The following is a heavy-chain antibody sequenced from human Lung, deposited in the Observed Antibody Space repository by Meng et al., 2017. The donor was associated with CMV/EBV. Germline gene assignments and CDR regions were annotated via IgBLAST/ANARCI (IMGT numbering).Heavy chain of an antibody. J-gene: IGHJ6*02. CDR1: GGSSSSYY. V-gene: IGHV4-59*01. D-gene: IGHD3-10*01. CDR2: IYYSGST. CDR3: ARGSGYYGSGSYYSRYYYGMDV. Sequence: SETLSLTCAVSGGSSSSYYWSWIRQPPGKRLEWIGYIYYSGSTSYNPSLKSRVTISVDTSKHQFSLKLSSVTAADTAVYYCARGSGYYGSGSYYSRYYYGMDVWGQGTTVTVSS.